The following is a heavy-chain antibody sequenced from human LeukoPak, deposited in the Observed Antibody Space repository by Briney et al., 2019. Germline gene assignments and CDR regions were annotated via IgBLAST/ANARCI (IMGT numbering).Heavy chain of an antibody. V-gene: IGHV3-7*01. Sequence: GGSLRLSCAASGFTSYTYWMSWVRQAPGKGLEWVANIKKDGSEKYYVDSVKGRFTISRDNAEKSLYLQMNSLRAEDTAVYYCASGFLDDFWSGHFWGQGTLVTVSS. CDR1: GFTSYTYW. J-gene: IGHJ4*02. CDR2: IKKDGSEK. D-gene: IGHD3-3*01. CDR3: ASGFLDDFWSGHF.